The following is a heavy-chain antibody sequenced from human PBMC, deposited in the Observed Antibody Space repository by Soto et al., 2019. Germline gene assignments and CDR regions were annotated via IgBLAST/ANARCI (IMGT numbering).Heavy chain of an antibody. J-gene: IGHJ5*02. CDR3: AKHVTDSGTRGYDS. D-gene: IGHD1-1*01. CDR2: VSQRGGT. Sequence: QVQLQESGPGLVSPSGTLSLTCAVSGGPITYWLSWVRQSPGKGLEWIGEVSQRGGTNYIPSLKSQVPISIDNSRNQIFLHLTSVTAADTAVYFCAKHVTDSGTRGYDSWVQGILVTVSS. CDR1: GGPITYW. V-gene: IGHV4-4*02.